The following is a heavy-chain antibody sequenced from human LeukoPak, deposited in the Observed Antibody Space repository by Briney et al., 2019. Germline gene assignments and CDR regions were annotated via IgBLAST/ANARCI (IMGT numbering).Heavy chain of an antibody. V-gene: IGHV3-23*01. CDR3: AKEQRWQQLPQRGHWFDP. CDR2: ISGSGGST. CDR1: GFTFSSYA. Sequence: GGSMRLSCAASGFTFSSYAMSWVRQAPGKGLGWASAISGSGGSTYYADSVKGRFTISRDNSKNTLYLQMNSLRAEDTAVYYCAKEQRWQQLPQRGHWFDPWGQGTLVTVSS. D-gene: IGHD6-13*01. J-gene: IGHJ5*02.